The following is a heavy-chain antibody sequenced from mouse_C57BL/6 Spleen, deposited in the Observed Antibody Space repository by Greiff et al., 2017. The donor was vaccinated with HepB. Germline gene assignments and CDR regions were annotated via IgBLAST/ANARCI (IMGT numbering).Heavy chain of an antibody. CDR3: TRNPPITTVVATGRAMDY. D-gene: IGHD1-1*01. CDR2: IYPGNSDT. V-gene: IGHV1-5*01. CDR1: GYTFTSYW. J-gene: IGHJ4*01. Sequence: EVQLQQSGTVLARPGASVKMSCKTSGYTFTSYWMHWVKQRPGQGLEWIGAIYPGNSDTSYNQKFKGKAKLTAVTSASTAYMELSSLTNEDSAVYYCTRNPPITTVVATGRAMDYWGQGTSVTVSS.